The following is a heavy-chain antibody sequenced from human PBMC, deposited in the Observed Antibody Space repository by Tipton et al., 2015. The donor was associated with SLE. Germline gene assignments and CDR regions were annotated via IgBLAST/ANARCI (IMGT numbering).Heavy chain of an antibody. J-gene: IGHJ6*02. CDR2: IYYSGST. CDR3: ARDGLESVYYYYAMDV. CDR1: GGSISSSRYY. Sequence: TLSLTCSVSGGSISSSRYYWGWIRQPPGKGLEWIGSIYYSGSTYYNPSVTGRVTVAVDTSKNQFSLKLSSVTAADTAVYYCARDGLESVYYYYAMDVWGQGTTVTVSS. D-gene: IGHD3-3*01. V-gene: IGHV4-39*07.